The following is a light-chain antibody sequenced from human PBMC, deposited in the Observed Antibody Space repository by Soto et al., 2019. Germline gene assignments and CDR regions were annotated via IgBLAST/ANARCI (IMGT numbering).Light chain of an antibody. CDR2: RNN. J-gene: IGLJ2*01. CDR3: TVCDDGLRGRL. CDR1: SSNIESNF. V-gene: IGLV1-47*01. Sequence: QSVLTQPPSASGTPGQRVTISCSGSSSNIESNFVYWYQQFPGTAPRLLIYRNNQRPSGVPDRFSGSKSGTSASLAISALRSEDEADYYCTVCDDGLRGRLFGGGIKVTVL.